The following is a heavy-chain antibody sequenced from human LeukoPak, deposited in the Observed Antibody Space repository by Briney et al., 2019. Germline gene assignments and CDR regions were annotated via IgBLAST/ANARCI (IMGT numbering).Heavy chain of an antibody. J-gene: IGHJ4*02. D-gene: IGHD3-9*01. V-gene: IGHV3-30*04. Sequence: GSLRPSCAASGFTFNKYAMHWVRQAPGKGLEWVRVLSSDGRDKYYGDSVKGRFTISRDNSKNTLYLQMNSLRTEDTAVYYCARDFDQGGAAYYFNYWGQGTLVTV. CDR2: LSSDGRDK. CDR1: GFTFNKYA. CDR3: ARDFDQGGAAYYFNY.